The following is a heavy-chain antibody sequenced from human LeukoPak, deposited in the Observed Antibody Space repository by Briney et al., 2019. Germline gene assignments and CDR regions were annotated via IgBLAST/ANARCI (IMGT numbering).Heavy chain of an antibody. J-gene: IGHJ6*03. D-gene: IGHD3-10*01. CDR3: ARVSFGSGYYCYMDV. Sequence: SETLSLTCTISGGSISSGSYYWSWIRQPAGKGLEWIGRIYTTGSTNYNPSLKSRVTISVDTSENQFSLNLSSVTAADTAVYYCARVSFGSGYYCYMDVWGKGTTVTVSS. V-gene: IGHV4-61*02. CDR1: GGSISSGSYY. CDR2: IYTTGST.